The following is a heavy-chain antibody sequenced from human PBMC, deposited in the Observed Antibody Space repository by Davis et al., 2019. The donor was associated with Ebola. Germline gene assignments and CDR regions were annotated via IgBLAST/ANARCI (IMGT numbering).Heavy chain of an antibody. V-gene: IGHV4-59*12. CDR2: IYYSGST. Sequence: SETLSLTCTVSGGSISSYYWSWIRQPPGKGLEWIGYIYYSGSTNYNPSLKSRVTISVDTSKNQFSLKLSSVSAADTAVYYCARMPKYTSSFYFDYWGQGTLVTVS. D-gene: IGHD6-6*01. CDR1: GGSISSYY. CDR3: ARMPKYTSSFYFDY. J-gene: IGHJ4*02.